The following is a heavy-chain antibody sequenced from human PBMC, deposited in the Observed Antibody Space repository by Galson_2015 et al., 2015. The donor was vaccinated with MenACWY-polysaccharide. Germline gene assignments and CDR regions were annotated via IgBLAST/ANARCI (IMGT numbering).Heavy chain of an antibody. CDR2: INPSGGST. CDR3: ARNAASGLDY. CDR1: GSTFTNYY. J-gene: IGHJ4*01. Sequence: SVKVSCKASGSTFTNYYIHWVRQAPGQGLEWLGFINPSGGSTSYAQKFQGRVTMTRDTSTGTVYVDLSSLRSEDTAVYYCARNAASGLDYWGHGHLVT. D-gene: IGHD3-10*01. V-gene: IGHV1-46*01.